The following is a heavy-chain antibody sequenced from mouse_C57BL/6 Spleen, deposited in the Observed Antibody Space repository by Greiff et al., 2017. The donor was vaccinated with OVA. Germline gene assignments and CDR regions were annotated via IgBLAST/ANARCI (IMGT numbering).Heavy chain of an antibody. CDR2: INPYNGGT. D-gene: IGHD1-1*01. J-gene: IGHJ1*03. CDR1: GYTFTDYY. CDR3: ARYYYGSSFNWYFDV. V-gene: IGHV1-19*01. Sequence: VQLQQSGPVLVKPGASVKLSCKASGYTFTDYYMNWVKQSPGKSLEWIGVINPYNGGTSYNQKFKGKATFTVYRSSSTAYMELNSLTSEDSAVYYCARYYYGSSFNWYFDVWGTGTTVTVSS.